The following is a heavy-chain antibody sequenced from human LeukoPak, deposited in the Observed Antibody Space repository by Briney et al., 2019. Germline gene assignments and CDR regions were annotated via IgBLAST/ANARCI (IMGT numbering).Heavy chain of an antibody. V-gene: IGHV3-30*04. J-gene: IGHJ4*02. CDR1: GFTFNSFP. CDR3: ARVLGFGSPPAY. Sequence: GGSLRLSCAASGFTFNSFPMHWVRQAPGKGLEWVGLISFDGSDKSYADSVEGRFTISRHNSKNTLYLQMNSLSAEDTAVYYCARVLGFGSPPAYWGQGTLVSVSS. CDR2: ISFDGSDK. D-gene: IGHD3-10*01.